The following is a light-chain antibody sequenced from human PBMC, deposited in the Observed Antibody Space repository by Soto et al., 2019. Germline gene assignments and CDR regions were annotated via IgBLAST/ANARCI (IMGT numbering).Light chain of an antibody. Sequence: QAVVTQEPSFSVSPGRTVTLTCGLSSGSVSTSYYPSWYHQTPGQAPRTLIYSTNTRSSGVPDRFSGSILGNKAALTITGAQADDESDYYCVLYMGSGSWVFGGGTQLTVL. CDR3: VLYMGSGSWV. CDR2: STN. J-gene: IGLJ3*02. V-gene: IGLV8-61*01. CDR1: SGSVSTSYY.